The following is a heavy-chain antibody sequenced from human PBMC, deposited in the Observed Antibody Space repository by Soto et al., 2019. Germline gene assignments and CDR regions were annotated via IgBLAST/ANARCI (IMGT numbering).Heavy chain of an antibody. CDR1: GFTFSSYW. CDR3: ARERRSYYDILTGYSPTTPDAFDL. CDR2: INSDGSST. J-gene: IGHJ3*01. D-gene: IGHD3-9*01. Sequence: GGSLRLSCAASGFTFSSYWMHWVRQAPGKGLVWVSRINSDGSSTSYGDSVKGRFTISRDNAKNTLYLQMNSLRAEDTAVYYCARERRSYYDILTGYSPTTPDAFDLRGPGTMVTVSS. V-gene: IGHV3-74*01.